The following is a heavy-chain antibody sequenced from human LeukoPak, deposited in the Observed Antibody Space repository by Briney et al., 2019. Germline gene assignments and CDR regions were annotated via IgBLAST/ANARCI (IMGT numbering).Heavy chain of an antibody. CDR1: GYTFTGYD. CDR3: ARTVGGSYSPRFDY. CDR2: INPNSGGT. J-gene: IGHJ4*02. D-gene: IGHD1-26*01. Sequence: GASVKVSCKPSGYTFTGYDMHWVRQAPGHGLQWMGRINPNSGGTNYAQKLQGRVTMTRDTSTSTAYMELSRLRSDDTAVYYCARTVGGSYSPRFDYWGQGTLVTVSS. V-gene: IGHV1-2*06.